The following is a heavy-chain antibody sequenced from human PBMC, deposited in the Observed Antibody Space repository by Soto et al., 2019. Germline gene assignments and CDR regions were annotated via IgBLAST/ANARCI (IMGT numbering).Heavy chain of an antibody. D-gene: IGHD3-10*01. CDR2: IITIFGTA. CDR1: VGTFSSYA. J-gene: IGHJ4*02. Sequence: QVQLVQSGAEVKKPGSSVKVSCKASVGTFSSYAISWVRQAAGQGLEWMGGIITIFGTANYAQKFHGRVTITADESTSTAYMELSSLRSEDTAVYYCAREREVGIYGSGSYLDYWGQGTLVTVSS. CDR3: AREREVGIYGSGSYLDY. V-gene: IGHV1-69*01.